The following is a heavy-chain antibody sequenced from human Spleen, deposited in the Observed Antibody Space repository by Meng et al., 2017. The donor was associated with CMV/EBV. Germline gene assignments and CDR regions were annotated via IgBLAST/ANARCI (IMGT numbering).Heavy chain of an antibody. Sequence: GESLKISCAASGFTFSSYSMNWVRQAPGKGLEWISYIISSSTTKYYADSVKGRFTISRDNAKNSLILQMNSLRAEDTAVYYCARDISIAAAGTEHYYYYGMDVWGQGTTVTVSS. CDR3: ARDISIAAAGTEHYYYYGMDV. J-gene: IGHJ6*02. CDR2: IISSSTTK. CDR1: GFTFSSYS. D-gene: IGHD6-13*01. V-gene: IGHV3-48*04.